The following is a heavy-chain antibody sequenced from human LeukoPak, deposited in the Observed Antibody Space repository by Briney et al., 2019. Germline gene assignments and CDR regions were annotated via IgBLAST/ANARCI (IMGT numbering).Heavy chain of an antibody. V-gene: IGHV4-59*08. J-gene: IGHJ4*02. CDR2: IYYSGST. CDR1: GGSISSYY. D-gene: IGHD3-22*01. CDR3: ARASYSYDINGWVPFDY. Sequence: SETLSLTCTVSGGSISSYYWSWIRQPSGKGLEWIGYIYYSGSTNYNPSLKSRVTISGDTSKNQFSLGLSSVTAADTAVYYCARASYSYDINGWVPFDYWGQGTLVTVSS.